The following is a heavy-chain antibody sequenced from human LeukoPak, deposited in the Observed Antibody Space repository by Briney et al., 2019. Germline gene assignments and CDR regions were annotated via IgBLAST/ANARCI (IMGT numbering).Heavy chain of an antibody. CDR1: GGSVSSFY. D-gene: IGHD5/OR15-5a*01. J-gene: IGHJ4*02. CDR2: IQSSGST. Sequence: PSETLSLTYTVSGGSVSSFYWSWVRQAAGEGLEWIGRIQSSGSTNYNPSLKSRVTMSVDTSKKQFSLKLSSVTAADTAVYYCARGVSPLDYWGQGALVTVSS. CDR3: ARGVSPLDY. V-gene: IGHV4-4*07.